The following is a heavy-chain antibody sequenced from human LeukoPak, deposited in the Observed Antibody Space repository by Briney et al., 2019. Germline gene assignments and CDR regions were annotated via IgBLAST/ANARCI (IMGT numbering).Heavy chain of an antibody. CDR3: ARVTGYIVEDYFDY. CDR2: IYYSGST. Sequence: SETLSLTCSVSGGSISSYYWSWNRQPPGKGLEWIGYIYYSGSTNYNPSLKSRVTISVDTSKNQFSLRLSSVTAADTAVYYCARVTGYIVEDYFDYWGQGTLVTVSS. D-gene: IGHD3-22*01. CDR1: GGSISSYY. V-gene: IGHV4-59*01. J-gene: IGHJ4*02.